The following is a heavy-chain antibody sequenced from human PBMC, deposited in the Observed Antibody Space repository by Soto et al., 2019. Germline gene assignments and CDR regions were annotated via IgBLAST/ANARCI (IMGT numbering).Heavy chain of an antibody. Sequence: QVQLVQSGAEVKKPGSSVKVSCKASGGTFSSYAISWVRQAPGQGLEWMGGIIPIFGTANYAQKFQGRVTITADESTSTAYMELSSLRSEDTAVYYCARDRVSRGYNWNYVFDYWGQGTLFTVSS. V-gene: IGHV1-69*01. CDR1: GGTFSSYA. D-gene: IGHD1-7*01. J-gene: IGHJ4*02. CDR3: ARDRVSRGYNWNYVFDY. CDR2: IIPIFGTA.